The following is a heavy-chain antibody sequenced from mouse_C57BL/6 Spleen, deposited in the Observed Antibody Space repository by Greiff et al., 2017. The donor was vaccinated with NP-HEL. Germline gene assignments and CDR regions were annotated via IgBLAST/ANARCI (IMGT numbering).Heavy chain of an antibody. CDR2: IWWDDDK. CDR1: GFSLSTFGMG. CDR3: ARMGDYYGSSYWYFDV. J-gene: IGHJ1*03. V-gene: IGHV8-8*01. D-gene: IGHD1-1*01. Sequence: QVQLKESGPGILQPSQTLSLTCSFSGFSLSTFGMGVGWIRQPSGKGLEWLAHIWWDDDKYYNPALKSRLTISKDTSKNQVFLKIANVDTADTATYYCARMGDYYGSSYWYFDVWGTGTTVTVSS.